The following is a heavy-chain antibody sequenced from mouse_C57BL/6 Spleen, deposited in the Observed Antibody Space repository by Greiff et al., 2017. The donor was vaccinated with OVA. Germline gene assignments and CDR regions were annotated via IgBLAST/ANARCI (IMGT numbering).Heavy chain of an antibody. D-gene: IGHD2-3*01. CDR2: ISSGSSTI. J-gene: IGHJ4*01. V-gene: IGHV5-17*01. Sequence: EVKLVESGGGLVKPGGSLKLSCAASGFTFSDYGMHWVRQAPEKGLEWVAYISSGSSTIYYADTVKGRFTISRDNAKNTLFLQMTSLRSEDTAMYYCARGVTRDYYAMDYWGQGTSVTVSS. CDR1: GFTFSDYG. CDR3: ARGVTRDYYAMDY.